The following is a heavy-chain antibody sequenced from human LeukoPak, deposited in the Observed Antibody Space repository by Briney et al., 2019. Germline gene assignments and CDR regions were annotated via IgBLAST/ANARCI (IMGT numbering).Heavy chain of an antibody. CDR1: GFTFSSYD. CDR3: LRDLNWSLDQ. V-gene: IGHV3-23*01. D-gene: IGHD1-20*01. J-gene: IGHJ4*02. CDR2: ISGSGDRT. Sequence: GGSLRLSCAASGFTFSSYDVSWVRQAPGKGLEWVSAISGSGDRTHYADSVKGRFTISRDNSKNTLYLQMNSLRAEDTAVYYCLRDLNWSLDQWGQGTLVTVSS.